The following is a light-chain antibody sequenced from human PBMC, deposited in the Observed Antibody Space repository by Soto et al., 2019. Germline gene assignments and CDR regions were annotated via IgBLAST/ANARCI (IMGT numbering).Light chain of an antibody. Sequence: EIRVTQSPGTLSLSPVERATLSCRASRNLSSGYLAWYQQKPGQAPRILIYAASSRATGIPDRFSGSGSGTDFSLTISRLEPEDFAVYYCQQYDTSPRTFGQGTKVDIK. V-gene: IGKV3-20*01. CDR1: RNLSSGY. J-gene: IGKJ1*01. CDR2: AAS. CDR3: QQYDTSPRT.